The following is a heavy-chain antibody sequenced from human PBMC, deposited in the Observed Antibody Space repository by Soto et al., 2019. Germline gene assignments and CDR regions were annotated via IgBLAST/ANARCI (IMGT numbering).Heavy chain of an antibody. D-gene: IGHD1-26*01. CDR1: GYTFTSYA. Sequence: QVQLVQSGAEVKKPGASVKVSCEASGYTFTSYAIHWVRQAPGQRLEWMGWINVGNGNTKYSQKLQGRVTITRDTSASTAYMELSSLRSEDTAVYYCARSVGAALSDYWGQGTLVTVSS. CDR3: ARSVGAALSDY. J-gene: IGHJ4*02. CDR2: INVGNGNT. V-gene: IGHV1-3*01.